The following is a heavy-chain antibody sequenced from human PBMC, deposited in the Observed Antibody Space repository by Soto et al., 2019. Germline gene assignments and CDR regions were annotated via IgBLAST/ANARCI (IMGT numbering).Heavy chain of an antibody. Sequence: QLQLRESGPGLVKPSETLSLTCTVSGGSISSSSYYWGWIRQPPGKGLEWIGSIYYSGSTYYNPSLKSRVTISVDTSKNQFSLKLSSVTAADTAVYYCARGWTYYDFWSGYPGWFDPWGQGTLVTVSS. D-gene: IGHD3-3*01. CDR1: GGSISSSSYY. CDR2: IYYSGST. J-gene: IGHJ5*02. V-gene: IGHV4-39*01. CDR3: ARGWTYYDFWSGYPGWFDP.